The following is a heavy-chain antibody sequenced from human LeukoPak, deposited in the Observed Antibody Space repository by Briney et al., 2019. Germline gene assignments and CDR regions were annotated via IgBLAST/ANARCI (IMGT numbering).Heavy chain of an antibody. CDR1: GFTFSSYS. J-gene: IGHJ3*02. V-gene: IGHV3-21*01. D-gene: IGHD5-24*01. CDR2: ISSSSSYI. Sequence: GGSLRLSCAASGFTFSSYSMNWVRQAPGKGLEGVSSISSSSSYIYYADSVKGRFTISRDNAHNSLYLQMNSLRDEDTAVYYCARAQEEIDAFDIWGQGTMVTVSS. CDR3: ARAQEEIDAFDI.